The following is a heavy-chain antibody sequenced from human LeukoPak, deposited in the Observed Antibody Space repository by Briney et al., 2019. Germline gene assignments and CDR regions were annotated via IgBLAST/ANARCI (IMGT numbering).Heavy chain of an antibody. Sequence: GESLKTSCQGSGYSSYTYWIAWVRQMPGKGLEWMGIIYPDDSDTRYSPSFQGQVTISADKSIDTAYLQWRSLKASDTGMYYCVRQSLGEFKYWGQGTLVTVSS. CDR3: VRQSLGEFKY. D-gene: IGHD3-10*01. CDR2: IYPDDSDT. J-gene: IGHJ4*02. CDR1: GYSSYTYW. V-gene: IGHV5-51*01.